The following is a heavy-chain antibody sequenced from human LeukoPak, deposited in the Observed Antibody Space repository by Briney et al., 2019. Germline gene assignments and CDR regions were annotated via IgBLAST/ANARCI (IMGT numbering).Heavy chain of an antibody. CDR3: AATTSGYKWFDP. D-gene: IGHD3-22*01. CDR2: IVVGDGHT. J-gene: IGHJ5*02. V-gene: IGHV1-58*01. Sequence: IGWIVVGDGHTNYAQKFQERVTITWDTSTKTAYMELSSLRSEDTAVYYCAATTSGYKWFDPWGQGTLVTVSS.